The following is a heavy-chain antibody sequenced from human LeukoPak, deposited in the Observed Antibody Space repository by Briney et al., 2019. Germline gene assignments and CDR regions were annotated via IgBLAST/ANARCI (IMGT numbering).Heavy chain of an antibody. CDR1: GGTFSSYA. Sequence: VASVNVSCKASGGTFSSYAISWVRQAPGQGLEWMGRIIPIFGTANYAQKFQGRVTITADKSTSTAYMELSSLRSEDTAVYYCARDADPLTYYYDSSGYYFDYWGQGTLVTVSS. D-gene: IGHD3-22*01. CDR3: ARDADPLTYYYDSSGYYFDY. V-gene: IGHV1-69*06. J-gene: IGHJ4*02. CDR2: IIPIFGTA.